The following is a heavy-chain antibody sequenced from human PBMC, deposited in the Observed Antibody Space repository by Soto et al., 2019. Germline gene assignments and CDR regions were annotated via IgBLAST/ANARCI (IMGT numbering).Heavy chain of an antibody. D-gene: IGHD3-10*01. CDR1: GFTFTSSA. CDR2: IVVGSGNT. J-gene: IGHJ6*02. CDR3: AADPLSYYGSGSPPRYYYYGMDV. V-gene: IGHV1-58*01. Sequence: SVKVSCKASGFTFTSSAVQWVRQARGQRLEWIGWIVVGSGNTNYAQKFQERVTITRDMSTSTAYMELSSLRSEDTDVYYCAADPLSYYGSGSPPRYYYYGMDVWGQGTTVTVS.